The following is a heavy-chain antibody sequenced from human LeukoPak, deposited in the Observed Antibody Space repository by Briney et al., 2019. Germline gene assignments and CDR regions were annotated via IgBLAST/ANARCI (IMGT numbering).Heavy chain of an antibody. CDR2: INPNSGGT. V-gene: IGHV1-2*02. D-gene: IGHD6-13*01. J-gene: IGHJ1*01. Sequence: ASVKVSCKASGYTFTVYYMHWVRQAPGQGLEWMRWINPNSGGTNYAQKFQGRVTMTRDTSISTAYMELSRLRSDDTAVYYCATTYSSSFWYFQHWGQGTLVTVSS. CDR3: ATTYSSSFWYFQH. CDR1: GYTFTVYY.